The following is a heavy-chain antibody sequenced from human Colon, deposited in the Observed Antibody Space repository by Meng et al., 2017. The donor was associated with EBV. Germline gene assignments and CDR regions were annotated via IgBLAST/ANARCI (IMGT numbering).Heavy chain of an antibody. CDR3: ARHVYGDSYGF. V-gene: IGHV4-39*01. Sequence: QLQLQELGPGLVKPSEPLSLTCTVSGGSLDNSDHFWDWIRQPPGKGLEWIGSVRYSGTAYYNPSLTSRVTISVDTSKNQFSLNLSSLTAADTAVYYCARHVYGDSYGFWGQGTLVTVSS. D-gene: IGHD4-17*01. CDR1: GGSLDNSDHF. J-gene: IGHJ4*02. CDR2: VRYSGTA.